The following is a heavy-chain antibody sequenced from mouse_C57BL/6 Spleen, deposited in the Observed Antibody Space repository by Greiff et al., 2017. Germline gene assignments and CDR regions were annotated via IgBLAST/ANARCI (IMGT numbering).Heavy chain of an antibody. CDR1: GYTFTSYW. Sequence: QVQLQQPGAELVKPWASLTLSCKASGYTFTSYWMHWVQQRPGRGLEWIGRIVHNSGGTKYNEKFKSKATLTVDKPSSTAYMQLSSLTSEDSAVYYCARKDDDDAVDYWGQGTSVTVSS. J-gene: IGHJ4*01. CDR2: IVHNSGGT. CDR3: ARKDDDDAVDY. V-gene: IGHV1-72*01. D-gene: IGHD2-4*01.